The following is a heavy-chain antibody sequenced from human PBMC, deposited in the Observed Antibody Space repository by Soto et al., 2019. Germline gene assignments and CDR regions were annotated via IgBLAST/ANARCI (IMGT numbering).Heavy chain of an antibody. CDR2: ISAYNGNT. J-gene: IGHJ4*02. V-gene: IGHV1-18*01. CDR3: ARALALGLVDY. CDR1: GYTFTSYG. Sequence: QVQLVQSGAEVKKPGASVKVSCKASGYTFTSYGISWVRQAPGQGLEWMGWISAYNGNTKYEQKLQGRVTMTTDTSTSTAYIEVRRLRSDDTAVYYCARALALGLVDYWGQGTLVTVSS.